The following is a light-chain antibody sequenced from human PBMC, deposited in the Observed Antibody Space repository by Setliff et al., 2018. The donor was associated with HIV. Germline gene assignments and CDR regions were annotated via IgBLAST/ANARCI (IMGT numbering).Light chain of an antibody. CDR3: SSYTSISTYV. CDR2: DVN. J-gene: IGLJ1*01. CDR1: SSDVGGYNY. Sequence: QSALTQPRSVSGSPGQSVTISCTGTSSDVGGYNYVSWYQHLPGKAPKLMIYDVNNRPSGVPDRFSGSKSGNTASLTISGLQAEDEADYYCSSYTSISTYVFGTGTKVTVL. V-gene: IGLV2-11*01.